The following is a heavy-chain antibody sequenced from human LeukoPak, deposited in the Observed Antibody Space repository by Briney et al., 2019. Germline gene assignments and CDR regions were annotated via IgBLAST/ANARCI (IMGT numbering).Heavy chain of an antibody. CDR2: IYTGDSAT. J-gene: IGHJ3*02. Sequence: GESMKISCKGSGYSFTTYWIGWVRHMPREVVEWMGIIYTGDSATRYNPSLQGHVTISADKSIRTAYLQWSRLKASDTAMYYCSRQSSTAYYDSSGLPYGTFDIWGQGTMVTVSS. CDR3: SRQSSTAYYDSSGLPYGTFDI. D-gene: IGHD3-22*01. CDR1: GYSFTTYW. V-gene: IGHV5-51*01.